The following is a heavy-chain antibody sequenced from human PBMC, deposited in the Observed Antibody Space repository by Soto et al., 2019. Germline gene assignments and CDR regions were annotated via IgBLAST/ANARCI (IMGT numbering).Heavy chain of an antibody. Sequence: EVQLVESGGGLVQPGGSLRLSCAASGFTFSNYWMSWDRQAPGKGLEWVANIKVDGSEKYYVDSVKGRFTISRDNAKNSLYLQMNSLRAEDTAVYYCAGVAVRGQGTLVTVSS. CDR2: IKVDGSEK. CDR3: AGVAV. V-gene: IGHV3-7*05. J-gene: IGHJ4*02. D-gene: IGHD6-19*01. CDR1: GFTFSNYW.